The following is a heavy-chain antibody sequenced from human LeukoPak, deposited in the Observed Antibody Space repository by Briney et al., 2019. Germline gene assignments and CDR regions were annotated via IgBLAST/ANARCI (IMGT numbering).Heavy chain of an antibody. D-gene: IGHD1-26*01. CDR3: AKFSWELVYFDY. V-gene: IGHV3-30*02. Sequence: VGSLRLSCAASGFTFSSYGMHWVRQAPGKGLEWVAFIRYDGSNKYYADSVKGRFTISRDNSKNTLYLQMNSLRAEDTAVYYCAKFSWELVYFDYWGQGTLVTVSS. J-gene: IGHJ4*02. CDR1: GFTFSSYG. CDR2: IRYDGSNK.